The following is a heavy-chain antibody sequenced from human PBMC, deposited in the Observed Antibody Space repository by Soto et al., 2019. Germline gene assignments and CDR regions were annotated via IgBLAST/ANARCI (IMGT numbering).Heavy chain of an antibody. D-gene: IGHD3-22*01. CDR3: AGLGTLYYYDSSGYLPYYGMDV. CDR2: INHSGST. CDR1: GGSFSGYY. Sequence: SETLSLTCAVYGGSFSGYYWSWIRQPPGKGLEWIGEINHSGSTNYNPSLRSRVTISVDTSKNQFSLKLSSVTAADTAVYYCAGLGTLYYYDSSGYLPYYGMDVWGQGTTVTVSS. V-gene: IGHV4-34*01. J-gene: IGHJ6*02.